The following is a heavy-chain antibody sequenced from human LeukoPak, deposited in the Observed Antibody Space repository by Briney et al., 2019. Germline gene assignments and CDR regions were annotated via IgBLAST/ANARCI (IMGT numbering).Heavy chain of an antibody. CDR3: AREAITMVRGANWGIDY. CDR2: INPSSGST. Sequence: GASVKVSCKASGYTFTGYYMHWVRQAPGQGLEWMGIINPSSGSTSYAQKFQGRVTMTRDTSTSTVYMELSSLRSEDTAVYYCAREAITMVRGANWGIDYWGQGTLVTVSS. D-gene: IGHD3-10*01. V-gene: IGHV1-46*01. CDR1: GYTFTGYY. J-gene: IGHJ4*02.